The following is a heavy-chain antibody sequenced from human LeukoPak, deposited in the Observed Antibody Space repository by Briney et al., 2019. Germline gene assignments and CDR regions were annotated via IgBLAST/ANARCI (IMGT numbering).Heavy chain of an antibody. CDR3: AKSIGYGLVDI. V-gene: IGHV4-61*02. J-gene: IGHJ3*02. D-gene: IGHD3-10*01. Sequence: SETLSLTCTVSVGSLSSGSYYWSWIRQPAGKGLEWIGRIYTSGSTNYNPSLKSRVTISVNTSKNQYTLKLNSVTAADSAVDYCAKSIGYGLVDIWGQGTMVTVSS. CDR2: IYTSGST. CDR1: VGSLSSGSYY.